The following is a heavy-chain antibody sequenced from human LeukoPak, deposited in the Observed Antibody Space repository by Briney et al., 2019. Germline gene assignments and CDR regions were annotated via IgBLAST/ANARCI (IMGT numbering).Heavy chain of an antibody. V-gene: IGHV4-4*07. J-gene: IGHJ6*03. CDR1: GGSISSYY. CDR2: IYTSGST. D-gene: IGHD2-21*01. CDR3: ARDFAYCGGDCYSFYYYYMDV. Sequence: PSETLSLTCTVSGGSISSYYWSWIRQPAGKGLEWIGRIYTSGSTNYNPSLKSRVTMSVDTSKNQFSLKLSSVTAAGTAVYYCARDFAYCGGDCYSFYYYYMDVWGKGTTVTVSS.